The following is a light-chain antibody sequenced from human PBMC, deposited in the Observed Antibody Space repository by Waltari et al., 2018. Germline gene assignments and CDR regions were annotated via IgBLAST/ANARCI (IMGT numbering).Light chain of an antibody. J-gene: IGKJ2*01. Sequence: DIVMTQSPDSLAVSLGERATINCKSSQSILYSSNNKNYLAWYQQKPGQPPKLIIYWACTRESGVPDRYSGSGSGTDLTLTIGSLQAEDVAVYYCQQYCTTYTFGQGTKLEV. CDR3: QQYCTTYT. CDR1: QSILYSSNNKNY. CDR2: WAC. V-gene: IGKV4-1*01.